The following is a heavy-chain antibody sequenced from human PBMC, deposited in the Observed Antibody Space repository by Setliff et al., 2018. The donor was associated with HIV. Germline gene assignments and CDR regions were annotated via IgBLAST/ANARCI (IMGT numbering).Heavy chain of an antibody. J-gene: IGHJ6*02. Sequence: SETLSLTCTVSGGSISSGGYYWSWIRQPAGKGLEWIGRIYTSGSTNYNPSLKSRLTISVDTSKNQFSLKLSSVTAADTAVYYCARGYAMDVWGQGTTVTVSS. CDR2: IYTSGST. V-gene: IGHV4-61*02. CDR1: GGSISSGGYY. CDR3: ARGYAMDV.